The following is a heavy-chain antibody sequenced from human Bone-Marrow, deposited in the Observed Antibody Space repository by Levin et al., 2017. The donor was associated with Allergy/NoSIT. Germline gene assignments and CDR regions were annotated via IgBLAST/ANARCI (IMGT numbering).Heavy chain of an antibody. Sequence: SETLSLTCTVSGGSISSGSYYWSWIRQPAGKGLEWIGRTYTSGSTNYNPSLKSRVTISVDTSKNQFSLKLCSVTVADTAVYFCARGRYSGYDSLFFFDYWGQGALVTVSS. CDR2: TYTSGST. CDR1: GGSISSGSYY. CDR3: ARGRYSGYDSLFFFDY. J-gene: IGHJ4*02. V-gene: IGHV4-61*02. D-gene: IGHD5-12*01.